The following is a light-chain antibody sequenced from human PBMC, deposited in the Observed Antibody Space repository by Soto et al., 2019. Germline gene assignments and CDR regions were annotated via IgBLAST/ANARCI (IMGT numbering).Light chain of an antibody. CDR3: QQYNNWPAIT. CDR1: QTISSW. V-gene: IGKV1-5*01. CDR2: GAS. J-gene: IGKJ5*01. Sequence: DIQMTQSPSTRSGSVGERVTITFRASQTISSWLAWYQQKPGKAPKLLIYGASTRATGIPARFSGSGSGTEFTLTISSLQSEDFAVYYCQQYNNWPAITFGQGTRLEIK.